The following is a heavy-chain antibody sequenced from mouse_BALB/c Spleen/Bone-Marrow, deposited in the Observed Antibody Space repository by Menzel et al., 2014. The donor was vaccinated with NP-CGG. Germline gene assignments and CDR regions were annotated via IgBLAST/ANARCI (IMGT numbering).Heavy chain of an antibody. D-gene: IGHD2-1*01. CDR3: ARGGKYAWFAY. CDR1: GFTFSSFG. V-gene: IGHV5-17*02. CDR2: ISSGSSTI. Sequence: EVKVVESGGGLVQPGGSRKLSCAASGFTFSSFGMHWVRQAPEKGLEWVAYISSGSSTIYYADTVKGRFTISRDNPKNTLFLQMTSVRSEDTAMYYCARGGKYAWFAYWGQGTLVSVS. J-gene: IGHJ3*01.